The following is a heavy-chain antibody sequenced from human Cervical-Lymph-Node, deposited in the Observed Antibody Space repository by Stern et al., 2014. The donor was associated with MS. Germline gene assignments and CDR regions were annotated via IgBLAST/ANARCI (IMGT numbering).Heavy chain of an antibody. CDR1: GGSIRSYY. D-gene: IGHD3-9*01. V-gene: IGHV4-59*01. CDR3: ARATDILTGHYPYYFDY. CDR2: FYYSGST. Sequence: QVQLQESGPGLVKPSETLSLTCSVSGGSIRSYYWSWIRQPPGKGLELIGYFYYSGSTNYNPSLKSRVTISVDTSKNQFSLKLSPVTAADTAVYYCARATDILTGHYPYYFDYWGQGTLVTVSS. J-gene: IGHJ4*02.